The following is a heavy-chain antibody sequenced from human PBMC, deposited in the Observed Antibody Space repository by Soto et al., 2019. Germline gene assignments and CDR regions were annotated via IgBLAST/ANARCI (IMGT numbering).Heavy chain of an antibody. J-gene: IGHJ4*02. V-gene: IGHV4-61*01. CDR3: ARDFPYFDS. CDR2: VYHTGRT. CDR1: GGSFKSGSYS. Sequence: SETLSLTCTVSGGSFKSGSYSWSWIRQPPGEGLEWIGYVYHTGRTSYNPSLKSRVSISMDTSKNQFSLNLDSVTAADTAVYFCARDFPYFDSWGQGTLVTVSS.